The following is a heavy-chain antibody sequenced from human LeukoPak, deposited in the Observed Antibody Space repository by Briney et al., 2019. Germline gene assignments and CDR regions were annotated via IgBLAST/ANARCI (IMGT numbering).Heavy chain of an antibody. J-gene: IGHJ4*02. D-gene: IGHD3-22*01. CDR1: AFTFSNYA. V-gene: IGHV3-23*01. CDR2: ISGSGAST. Sequence: AGGSLRLSCAASAFTFSNYAMSWVRQAPGKGLEWVSAISGSGASTYYADSVKGRFTISRDKSQNTLYLQMNSLRAEDTAVYYCAKGSSAYAMYYFDNWGQGTLVTVSS. CDR3: AKGSSAYAMYYFDN.